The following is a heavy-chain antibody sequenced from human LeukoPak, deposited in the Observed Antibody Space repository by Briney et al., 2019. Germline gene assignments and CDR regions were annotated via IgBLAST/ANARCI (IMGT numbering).Heavy chain of an antibody. D-gene: IGHD4-17*01. Sequence: GGSLRLSCVASGFTFTDYAINWVRQSPGKGLEWVSGISGSATRTHYSDSVKGRFTISRDNSKNTVFLHMDSLSAEDSALYYCAKDWMTTVTTAAWFFDLWGRGTLVTVSS. CDR1: GFTFTDYA. CDR2: ISGSATRT. V-gene: IGHV3-23*01. CDR3: AKDWMTTVTTAAWFFDL. J-gene: IGHJ2*01.